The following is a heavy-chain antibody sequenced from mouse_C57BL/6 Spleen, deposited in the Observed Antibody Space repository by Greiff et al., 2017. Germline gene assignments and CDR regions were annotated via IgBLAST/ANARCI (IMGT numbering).Heavy chain of an antibody. J-gene: IGHJ2*01. V-gene: IGHV5-4*01. CDR3: ARDNWDYFDY. D-gene: IGHD4-1*01. Sequence: EVKLVESGGGLVKPGGSLKLSCAASGFTFSSYAMSWVRQTPEKRLEWVATISDGGSYTYYPDNVKGRVTIARDNANNNLYLQMSHLKSKDTAMYYCARDNWDYFDYWGQGTTLTVSS. CDR2: ISDGGSYT. CDR1: GFTFSSYA.